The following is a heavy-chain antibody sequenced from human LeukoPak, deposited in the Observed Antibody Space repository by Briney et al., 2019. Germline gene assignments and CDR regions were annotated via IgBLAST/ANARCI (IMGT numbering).Heavy chain of an antibody. J-gene: IGHJ2*01. CDR1: GGSISSCY. CDR2: IYYSGST. V-gene: IGHV4-59*08. D-gene: IGHD2-2*01. Sequence: SETLFLTCTVSGGSISSCYWSWIRQPPGKGLEWIGYIYYSGSTNYNPSLKSRVTISVDTSKNQFSLKLSSVTAADTAVYYCARLSVVVVPAALMQNWYFDLWGRGTLATVSS. CDR3: ARLSVVVVPAALMQNWYFDL.